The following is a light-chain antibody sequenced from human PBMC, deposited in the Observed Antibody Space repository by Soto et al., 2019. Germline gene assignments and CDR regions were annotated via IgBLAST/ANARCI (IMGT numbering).Light chain of an antibody. V-gene: IGLV1-44*01. CDR1: SSNIGSNT. CDR3: AAWDDSLNGRV. J-gene: IGLJ1*01. CDR2: NNN. Sequence: QSVLTQPPSASGTPGQRVTISCSGSSSNIGSNTVSWYQQLPGTAPKLLIYNNNQRPPGVPDRFSGSKSGTSASLAISGLQSEDEADYYCAAWDDSLNGRVFGAGTKVTVL.